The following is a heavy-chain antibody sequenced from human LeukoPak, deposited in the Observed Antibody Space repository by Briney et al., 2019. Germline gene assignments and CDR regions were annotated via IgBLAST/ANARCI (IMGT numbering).Heavy chain of an antibody. Sequence: GPLRLSCAASGFTFSNYAMHWVRQAPGKGLERVAVISYDGSKKYNADSVKGRFTISRDNSKNTLYLQMNSLRAEDTAVYNCARTPYYYDSSLSGWGQGTLVTVSS. CDR2: ISYDGSKK. D-gene: IGHD3-22*01. V-gene: IGHV3-30-3*01. CDR1: GFTFSNYA. J-gene: IGHJ4*02. CDR3: ARTPYYYDSSLSG.